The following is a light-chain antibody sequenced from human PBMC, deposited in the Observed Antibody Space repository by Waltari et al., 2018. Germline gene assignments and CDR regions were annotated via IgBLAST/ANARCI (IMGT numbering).Light chain of an antibody. J-gene: IGKJ2*01. CDR2: AAS. Sequence: DIQMTQSPSSLSASVGARVTITCRASESISTYLNWYQQKPGKAPKLLIFAASSLQTGVPSRFSGSGSGTDFTLTISSLRPEDFATYYCQQTYGTPPYTFGQGTKLEIK. CDR1: ESISTY. CDR3: QQTYGTPPYT. V-gene: IGKV1-39*01.